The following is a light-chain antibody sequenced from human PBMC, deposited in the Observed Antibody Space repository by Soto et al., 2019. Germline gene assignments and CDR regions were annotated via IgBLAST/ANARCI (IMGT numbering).Light chain of an antibody. CDR3: HQYAGSPIT. V-gene: IGKV3-20*01. J-gene: IGKJ1*01. CDR2: GAS. CDR1: QSVSSSY. Sequence: EIVLTQSPGTLSLSPGERATLSCRASQSVSSSYLAGYQQKPGQAPRLLIYGASSRATGIPDRFSGSGSGTDFSLAISRLEPEDFAVYYWHQYAGSPITFGQGTNVEIK.